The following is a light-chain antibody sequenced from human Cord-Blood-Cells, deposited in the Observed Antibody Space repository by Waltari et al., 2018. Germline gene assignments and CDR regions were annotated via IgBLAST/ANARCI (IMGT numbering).Light chain of an antibody. V-gene: IGKV1-8*01. J-gene: IGKJ5*01. Sequence: AIRITQSPSSFSASTGDRVTITCRASQGISSYLAWYQQKPGKAPKLLIYAASTWQSGVPSRFSGSGSGTDFTLTISCLQSEDFATYYCQQYYSYPPTFGQGTRLEIK. CDR1: QGISSY. CDR3: QQYYSYPPT. CDR2: AAS.